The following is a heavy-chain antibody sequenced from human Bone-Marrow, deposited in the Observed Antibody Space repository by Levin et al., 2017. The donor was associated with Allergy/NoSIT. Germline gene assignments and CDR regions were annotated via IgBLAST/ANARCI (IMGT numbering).Heavy chain of an antibody. CDR2: IYSGGYT. Sequence: PGGSLRLSCAASGFTVSSNYMSWVRQAPGKGLEWVSGIYSGGYTYYADSVKGRFTISRDNSKNTLYLQMNSLRGEDTAVYYCARERSKDFWGQGTLVTVSS. D-gene: IGHD4-11*01. CDR3: ARERSKDF. J-gene: IGHJ4*02. V-gene: IGHV3-53*01. CDR1: GFTVSSNY.